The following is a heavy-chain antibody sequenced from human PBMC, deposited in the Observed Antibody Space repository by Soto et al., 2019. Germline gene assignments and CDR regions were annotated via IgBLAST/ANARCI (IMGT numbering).Heavy chain of an antibody. CDR3: AKDHDYGDGIHAFDI. V-gene: IGHV3-9*01. Sequence: GGSLRLSCAASGFTFDDYAMHWVRQAPGKGLEWVSGISWNSGSIGYADSVKGRFTISRDNAKNSLYLQMNSLRAEDTALYYCAKDHDYGDGIHAFDIWGQGTMVTVSS. CDR1: GFTFDDYA. J-gene: IGHJ3*02. D-gene: IGHD4-17*01. CDR2: ISWNSGSI.